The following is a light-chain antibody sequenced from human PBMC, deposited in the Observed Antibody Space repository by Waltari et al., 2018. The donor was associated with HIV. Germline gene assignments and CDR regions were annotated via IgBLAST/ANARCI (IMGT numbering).Light chain of an antibody. CDR1: SSNIGKNF. J-gene: IGLJ3*02. V-gene: IGLV1-47*01. CDR3: AAWDDSLSGRV. Sequence: QSGLTQLPSASGTPGQRVTISCSGSSSNIGKNFVYWYQQLPGTAPKLLISRNNQRPSGVPDRFSGSKSGTLASLAISGLRSEDEADYYCAAWDDSLSGRVFGGGTKLTVL. CDR2: RNN.